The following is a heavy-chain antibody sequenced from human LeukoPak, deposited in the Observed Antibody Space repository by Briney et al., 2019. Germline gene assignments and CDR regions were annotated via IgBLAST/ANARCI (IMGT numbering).Heavy chain of an antibody. D-gene: IGHD6-19*01. J-gene: IGHJ4*02. CDR3: ARSPEEGAVAGFDY. CDR1: GGTFSSYA. CDR2: IIPIFGTA. V-gene: IGHV1-69*01. Sequence: SVKVSCKASGGTFSSYAISWVRQAPGQGLEWMGGIIPIFGTANYAQKFQGRVTITADESTSTAYMELSSLRSEDTAVYYCARSPEEGAVAGFDYWGQGTLVTFSS.